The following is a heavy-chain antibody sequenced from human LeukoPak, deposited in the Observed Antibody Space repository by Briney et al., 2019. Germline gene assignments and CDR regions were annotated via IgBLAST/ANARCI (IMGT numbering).Heavy chain of an antibody. D-gene: IGHD6-13*01. CDR1: GYTFTGYY. J-gene: IGHJ4*02. V-gene: IGHV1-2*02. CDR3: AKGYSSSWREKNFDY. Sequence: GASVKVSCKASGYTFTGYYMHWVRQAPGQGLEGMGWINPNSGGTNYAQKFQVRVTMTRDTCISTAYMELSRLRCDDTAVYYCAKGYSSSWREKNFDYWGQGTLVTVSS. CDR2: INPNSGGT.